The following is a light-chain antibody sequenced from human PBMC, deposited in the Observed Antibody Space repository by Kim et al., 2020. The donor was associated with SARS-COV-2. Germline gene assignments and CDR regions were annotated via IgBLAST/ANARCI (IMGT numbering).Light chain of an antibody. Sequence: QSALTQPASASGSPGQSVTISCTGTSSDVGGYNYVSWYQQHPGKAPKLMIYEVSKRPSGVSDRFSGSKSGNTASLTISGLQAEDEADYYCSSYAGSSTWVFGGGTQLTVL. CDR1: SSDVGGYNY. V-gene: IGLV2-14*01. CDR2: EVS. CDR3: SSYAGSSTWV. J-gene: IGLJ3*02.